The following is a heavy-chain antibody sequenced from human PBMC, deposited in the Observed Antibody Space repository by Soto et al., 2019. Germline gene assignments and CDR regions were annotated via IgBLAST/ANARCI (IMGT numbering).Heavy chain of an antibody. CDR2: ISGSGTST. J-gene: IGHJ4*02. CDR1: GFTFSGYA. CDR3: AKTETWSGYYNAFDY. Sequence: VGSLRLSCAASGFTFSGYAVTWVRQAPGKGLEWVSAISGSGTSTYYADSVKGRFTISRDNSKNTLYLQMNSLRAEDTAVYYCAKTETWSGYYNAFDYWGQGTQVTVSS. V-gene: IGHV3-23*01. D-gene: IGHD3-3*01.